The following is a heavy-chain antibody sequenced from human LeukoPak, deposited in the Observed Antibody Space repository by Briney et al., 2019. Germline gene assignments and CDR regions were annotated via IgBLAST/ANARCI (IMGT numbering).Heavy chain of an antibody. V-gene: IGHV1-69*04. Sequence: SVKVSCKASGGSFSSQAISWLRQAPGQGLEYMGRIIPNLNIPNYSQKFQGRVTITADISTNTAYMELRSLISEDTAVYYCAQRLSWLDPWGQGTLVTVSS. CDR2: IIPNLNIP. CDR3: AQRLSWLDP. D-gene: IGHD3-16*01. CDR1: GGSFSSQA. J-gene: IGHJ5*02.